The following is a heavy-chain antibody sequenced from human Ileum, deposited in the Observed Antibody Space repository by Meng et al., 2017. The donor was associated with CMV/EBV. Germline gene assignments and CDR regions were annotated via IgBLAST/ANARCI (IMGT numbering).Heavy chain of an antibody. CDR3: ARSAVVNVGGD. Sequence: GESLKISCAASGFTVSTNFMSWVRQAPGKGLEWVSITYPDGRTFYADSQKGRFTISRDDSKNTVYLQVNSLRPEDTALYYCARSAVVNVGGDWGQGTLVTVSS. J-gene: IGHJ4*02. CDR1: GFTVSTNF. D-gene: IGHD3-16*01. V-gene: IGHV3-66*02. CDR2: TYPDGRT.